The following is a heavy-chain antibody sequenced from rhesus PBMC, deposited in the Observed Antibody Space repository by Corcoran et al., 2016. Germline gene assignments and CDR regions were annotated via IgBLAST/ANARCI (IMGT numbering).Heavy chain of an antibody. CDR2: ISGSGGST. J-gene: IGHJ4*01. V-gene: IGHV4-173*01. D-gene: IGHD3-28*01. Sequence: QLQLQESGPGLVKPSETLSLTCAVSGGSISSNYWSWIRQPPGKGLEWLGRISGSGGSTDYNPSLKSRGTSATDTSKNQFSLKLSSVTAADTAVYYCARDHDSGYYGSFDYWGQGVLVTVSS. CDR1: GGSISSNY. CDR3: ARDHDSGYYGSFDY.